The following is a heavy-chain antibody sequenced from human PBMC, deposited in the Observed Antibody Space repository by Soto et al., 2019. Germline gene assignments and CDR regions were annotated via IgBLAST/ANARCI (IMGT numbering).Heavy chain of an antibody. CDR3: AKDPSTGHADL. D-gene: IGHD3-9*01. J-gene: IGHJ5*02. CDR2: ISPTGNT. V-gene: IGHV3-23*01. CDR1: TGYA. Sequence: VGSLRLSCTALTGYAMSWDRRGLGQGLEWISTISPTGNTHYADSVEGRFTISRDDSKNPFYLQMNTLRAGDTGVYYCAKDPSTGHADLWGQGALVTVSS.